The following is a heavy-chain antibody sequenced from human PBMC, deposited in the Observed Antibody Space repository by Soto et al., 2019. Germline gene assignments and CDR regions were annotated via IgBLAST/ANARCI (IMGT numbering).Heavy chain of an antibody. V-gene: IGHV1-3*01. CDR2: INAGNGNT. J-gene: IGHJ6*02. CDR3: ARDNIYDFWSGYNYGMDV. CDR1: GYTFTSYA. D-gene: IGHD3-3*01. Sequence: VASVKVSCKASGYTFTSYAMHWVRQAPGQRLEWMGWINAGNGNTKYSQKFQGRVTITRDTSASTAYMELSSLRSEDTAVYYCARDNIYDFWSGYNYGMDVWGQGTTVTVSS.